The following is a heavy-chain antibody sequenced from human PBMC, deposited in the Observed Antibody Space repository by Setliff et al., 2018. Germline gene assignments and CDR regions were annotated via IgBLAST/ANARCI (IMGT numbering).Heavy chain of an antibody. Sequence: PGGSLRLSCAASGFTFSDYYMTWIRQAPGKGLEWVSYISNSGSTIYYAASVKGRFTISRDNAKNSLYLQMNSLRAEDTAVYYCAGQDADTAVGPAYWGQGTLVTVSS. J-gene: IGHJ4*02. D-gene: IGHD5-18*01. CDR1: GFTFSDYY. CDR2: ISNSGSTI. V-gene: IGHV3-11*04. CDR3: AGQDADTAVGPAY.